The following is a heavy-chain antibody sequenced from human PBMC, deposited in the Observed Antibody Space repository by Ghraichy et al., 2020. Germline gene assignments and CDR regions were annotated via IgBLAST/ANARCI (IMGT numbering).Heavy chain of an antibody. Sequence: GESLRLSCTASGFTFSNFWMSWVRQAPGRGLEWVANIKEDGGVKNSVDSVKGRFTISRDNAKNSLYLQMNGLRAEDTAVYYCARDRGSGAHDYWGQGTLVTVSS. CDR2: IKEDGGVK. CDR3: ARDRGSGAHDY. D-gene: IGHD7-27*01. V-gene: IGHV3-7*01. J-gene: IGHJ4*02. CDR1: GFTFSNFW.